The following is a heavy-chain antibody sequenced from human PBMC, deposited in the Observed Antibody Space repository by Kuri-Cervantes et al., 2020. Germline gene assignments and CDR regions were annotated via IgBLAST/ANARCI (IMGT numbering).Heavy chain of an antibody. CDR1: GFTFDDYA. D-gene: IGHD3-3*01. CDR3: ARDGGLRFLEWSQSVDYYMDV. CDR2: INSDGSST. V-gene: IGHV3-74*01. J-gene: IGHJ6*03. Sequence: GGSLRLSCAASGFTFDDYAMHWVRQAPGKGLVWVSRINSDGSSTSYADSVKGRFTISRDNAKNTLYLQMNSLRAEDTAVYYCARDGGLRFLEWSQSVDYYMDVWGKGTTVTVSS.